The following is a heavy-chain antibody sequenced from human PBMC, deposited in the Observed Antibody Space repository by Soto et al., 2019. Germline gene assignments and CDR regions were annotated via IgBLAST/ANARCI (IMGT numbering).Heavy chain of an antibody. CDR1: GGTLNNYA. V-gene: IGHV1-69*13. J-gene: IGHJ4*02. CDR2: ILPVSAPP. Sequence: SVKVSCKASGGTLNNYAINWVRQAPGHGLEWMGGILPVSAPPDYAQKFQGRVSITADHSTSTVYMELSRLKSDDTAVYFCATDSNYDVSNSYWGQGTLVTVSS. D-gene: IGHD3-3*01. CDR3: ATDSNYDVSNSY.